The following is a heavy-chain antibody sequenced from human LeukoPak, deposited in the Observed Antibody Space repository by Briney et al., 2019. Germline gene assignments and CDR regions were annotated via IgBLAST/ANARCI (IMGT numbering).Heavy chain of an antibody. CDR2: ISYDGSNK. D-gene: IGHD6-19*01. CDR3: ARSGSLHTSSGWYFGY. J-gene: IGHJ4*02. Sequence: PGGSLRLSCAASGFTFSSYGMHWVRQAPGKGLEWVAVISYDGSNKYYADSVKGRFTISRDNSKNTLYLQMNSLRAEDTAVYYCARSGSLHTSSGWYFGYWGQGTLVTVSS. CDR1: GFTFSSYG. V-gene: IGHV3-30*03.